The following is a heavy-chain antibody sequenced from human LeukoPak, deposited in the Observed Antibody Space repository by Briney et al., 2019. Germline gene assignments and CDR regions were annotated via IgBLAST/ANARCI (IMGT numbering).Heavy chain of an antibody. CDR2: IKQDGSEK. CDR1: GFTFSSHS. J-gene: IGHJ3*02. CDR3: ARERYDAFDI. V-gene: IGHV3-7*04. D-gene: IGHD4-17*01. Sequence: GGSLRLSCAASGFTFSSHSMNWVRQAPGKGLEWVANIKQDGSEKYYVDSVKGRFTISRDNAKNSLYLQMNSLRAEDTAVYYCARERYDAFDIWGQGTMVTVSS.